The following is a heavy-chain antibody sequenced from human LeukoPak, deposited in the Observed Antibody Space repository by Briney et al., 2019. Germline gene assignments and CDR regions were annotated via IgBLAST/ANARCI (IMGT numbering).Heavy chain of an antibody. CDR2: VYDSWNN. D-gene: IGHD3-10*02. V-gene: IGHV4-30-4*01. CDR1: GDSINSGNSH. J-gene: IGHJ4*02. CDR3: ASYFVGNGGRGY. Sequence: PSETLSLTCTVSGDSINSGNSHWTWLRQPPGKGLEWLGSVYDSWNNYYNPSLESRITMSVDTSKNQYSPELSSVIAADTAVYYCASYFVGNGGRGYWGQGALVTVSS.